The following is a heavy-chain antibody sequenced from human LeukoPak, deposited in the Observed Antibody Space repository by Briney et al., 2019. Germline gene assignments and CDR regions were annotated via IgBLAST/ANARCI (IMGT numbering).Heavy chain of an antibody. V-gene: IGHV3-15*01. J-gene: IGHJ4*02. CDR2: IKSKTDGGTT. Sequence: GGSLRLSCAASGFTFSNAWMSWVRQAPGKGLEWVGRIKSKTDGGTTDYAAPVKGRFTISRDDSKNTLYLQMNSLKTEDTAVYYCTTDRLDYDFWSGYFAAFQFDYWGQGTLVTVSS. D-gene: IGHD3-3*01. CDR3: TTDRLDYDFWSGYFAAFQFDY. CDR1: GFTFSNAW.